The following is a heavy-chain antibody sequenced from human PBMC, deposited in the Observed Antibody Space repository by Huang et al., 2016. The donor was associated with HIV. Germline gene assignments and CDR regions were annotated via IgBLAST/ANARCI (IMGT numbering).Heavy chain of an antibody. CDR1: GGSFSDQI. CDR3: AMSLRYQYDSRSYWGRYFDY. V-gene: IGHV1-69*01. D-gene: IGHD3-16*01. CDR2: IIPRCGGP. J-gene: IGHJ4*02. Sequence: QVQLEQSGPAVRKPGSSVKVSCQASGGSFSDQIISWVRQAPGQRFEWMGGIIPRCGGPAYAQEFKGRVTMTADESTATIYMELNSLTSEDTAVYYCAMSLRYQYDSRSYWGRYFDYWGQGTLVTVSS.